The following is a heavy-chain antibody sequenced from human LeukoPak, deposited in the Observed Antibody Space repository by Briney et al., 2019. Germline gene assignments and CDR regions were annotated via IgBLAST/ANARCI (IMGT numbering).Heavy chain of an antibody. CDR2: IKFDGREK. D-gene: IGHD3-3*01. CDR3: ASGFLDDFWSGHF. J-gene: IGHJ4*02. CDR1: GFSLSTYW. V-gene: IGHV3-7*01. Sequence: GGSLRLSCAASGFSLSTYWMSWVRQAPGKGLELVANIKFDGREKYYVGSVKGRFTISRDNAKNSVYLQMNSLRAEDTAVYYCASGFLDDFWSGHFWGQGTLVTVSS.